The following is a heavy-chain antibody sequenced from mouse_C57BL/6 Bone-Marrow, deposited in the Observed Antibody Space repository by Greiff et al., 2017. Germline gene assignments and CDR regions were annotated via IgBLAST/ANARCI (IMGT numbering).Heavy chain of an antibody. J-gene: IGHJ1*03. CDR1: GYTFTSYW. CDR2: IDPSDSYT. D-gene: IGHD2-9*01. CDR3: AREPTYYGYDGGYFDV. V-gene: IGHV1-69*01. Sequence: QVQLQQPGAELVMPGASVKLSCKASGYTFTSYWMHWVKQRPGQGLEWIGEIDPSDSYTNYNQKFKGKSTLTVDKSSSTAYMQLSSLTSEDSAVYYCAREPTYYGYDGGYFDVWGTGTTVTVSS.